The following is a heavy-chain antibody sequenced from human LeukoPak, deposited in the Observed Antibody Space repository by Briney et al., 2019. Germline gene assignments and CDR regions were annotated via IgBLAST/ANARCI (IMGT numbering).Heavy chain of an antibody. J-gene: IGHJ3*02. CDR1: GYTLTELS. Sequence: EASVKVSCKVSGYTLTELSMHWVRQAPGKGLEWMGGFDPEDGETIYAQKFQGRVTMTEDTSTDTAYMELSSLRSEDTAVYYCATDFEDYYDSSDQNAGSAFDIWGQGTMVTVSS. CDR2: FDPEDGET. V-gene: IGHV1-24*01. CDR3: ATDFEDYYDSSDQNAGSAFDI. D-gene: IGHD3-22*01.